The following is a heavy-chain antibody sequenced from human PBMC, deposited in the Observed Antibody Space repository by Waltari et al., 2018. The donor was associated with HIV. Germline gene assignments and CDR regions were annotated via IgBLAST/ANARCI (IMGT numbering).Heavy chain of an antibody. J-gene: IGHJ3*02. V-gene: IGHV4-39*01. CDR1: GDFIDTRSFS. D-gene: IGHD2-15*01. CDR2: IYYSGRA. Sequence: NLQESGPGLVKPSETLSLTCAVSGDFIDTRSFSWGWIRQAPAKGTEWIGSIYYSGRAYYYPSLRSRVTISLDMSKNQFSLKLKSVTASDTATYYCVRHACSGGASVDCTYCGGGSCYSGSHAFDTWGQGTLVTVSS. CDR3: VRHACSGGASVDCTYCGGGSCYSGSHAFDT.